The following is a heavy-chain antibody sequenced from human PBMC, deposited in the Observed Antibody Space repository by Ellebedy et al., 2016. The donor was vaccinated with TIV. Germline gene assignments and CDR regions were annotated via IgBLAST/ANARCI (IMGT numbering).Heavy chain of an antibody. V-gene: IGHV3-30*04. D-gene: IGHD6-19*01. CDR2: ISYDGSNK. CDR1: GFTFSSYA. CDR3: AKDRWAGNLDY. J-gene: IGHJ4*02. Sequence: GGSLRLSXAASGFTFSSYAMHWVRQAPGKGLEWVAVISYDGSNKYYADSVKGRFTISRDNSKNTLYLQMNSLRAEDTAVYYCAKDRWAGNLDYWGQGTLVTVSS.